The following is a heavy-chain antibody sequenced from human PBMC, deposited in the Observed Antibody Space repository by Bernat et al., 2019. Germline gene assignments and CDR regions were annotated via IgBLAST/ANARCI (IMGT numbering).Heavy chain of an antibody. V-gene: IGHV4-59*12. CDR2: VCHTGST. CDR3: ATQYGDYAEYFRH. D-gene: IGHD4-17*01. Sequence: QVQLQESGPGLVKPSETLSLTCTVSGASITTFYWSWVRQPPGKGLEWLGYVCHTGSTRYNPSLRSRPSISVDASKNQVSLELTSVTAADTAVYFCATQYGDYAEYFRHWGQGTLVSVSS. CDR1: GASITTFY. J-gene: IGHJ1*01.